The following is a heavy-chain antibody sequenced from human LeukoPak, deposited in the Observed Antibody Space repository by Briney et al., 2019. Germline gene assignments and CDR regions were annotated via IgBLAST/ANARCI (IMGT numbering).Heavy chain of an antibody. CDR2: ISGSGAST. D-gene: IGHD1-26*01. CDR3: AKDVGKWESLHFFDY. CDR1: GFTFSSYA. Sequence: GGSLRLSCAAAGFTFSSYAMSWVRQAPGKGLEWISGISGSGASTYYADSVKGRFTISRDDSRNTLYLQMNSLRGDDTAVYYCAKDVGKWESLHFFDYWGQGTLVTVSS. J-gene: IGHJ4*02. V-gene: IGHV3-23*01.